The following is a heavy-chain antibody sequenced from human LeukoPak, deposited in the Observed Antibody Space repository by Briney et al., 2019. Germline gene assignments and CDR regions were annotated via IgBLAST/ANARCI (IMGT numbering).Heavy chain of an antibody. CDR3: ARDQGYSYGFYYYYYGMDV. V-gene: IGHV3-20*04. D-gene: IGHD5-18*01. J-gene: IGHJ6*02. CDR1: GFTFDDYG. CDR2: INWNGGSI. Sequence: GGSLRLSCAGSGFTFDDYGMNWVRQAPGKGLEWVSGINWNGGSIGYADSVKGRFTISRDNAKNTLYLQMNSLRAEDTAVYYCARDQGYSYGFYYYYYGMDVWGQGTTVTVSS.